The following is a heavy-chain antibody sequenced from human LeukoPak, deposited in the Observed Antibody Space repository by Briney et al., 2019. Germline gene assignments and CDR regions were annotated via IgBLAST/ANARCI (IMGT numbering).Heavy chain of an antibody. J-gene: IGHJ3*02. Sequence: GVSLRLSCAHSGFTFSSHDMLWVRHTPGKGLEWGSGIGTAGDPYYLDSVKGRFTISRENAKNSLYLQMNSLSAGDTAVYYCARSRTLWGAFDIWGQGTMVTVSS. CDR2: IGTAGDP. D-gene: IGHD2-21*01. CDR1: GFTFSSHD. V-gene: IGHV3-13*05. CDR3: ARSRTLWGAFDI.